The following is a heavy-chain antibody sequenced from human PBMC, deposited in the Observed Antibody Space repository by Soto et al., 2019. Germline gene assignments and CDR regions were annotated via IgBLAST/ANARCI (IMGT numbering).Heavy chain of an antibody. V-gene: IGHV3-9*01. Sequence: EVQLVESGGGLVQPGRSLRLSCAASGFTFDDYAMHWVRQAPGKGLEWVSGISWNSGSIGYADSVKGRFTISRDNAKNSLYLQMNSLRAEDTALYYCAKDSYGEAGGWLDWGQGTLVTVSS. CDR1: GFTFDDYA. CDR2: ISWNSGSI. CDR3: AKDSYGEAGGWLD. J-gene: IGHJ4*02. D-gene: IGHD6-19*01.